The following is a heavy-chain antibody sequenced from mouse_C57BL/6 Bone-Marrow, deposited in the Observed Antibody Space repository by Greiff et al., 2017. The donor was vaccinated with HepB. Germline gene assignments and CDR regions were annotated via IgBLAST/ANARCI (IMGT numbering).Heavy chain of an antibody. V-gene: IGHV5-17*01. CDR3: AKYYDYENYAMDY. Sequence: EVKLMESGGGLVKPGGSLKLSCAASGFTFSDYGMHWVRQAPEKGLEWVAYISSGSSTIYYADTVKGRFTISRDNAKNTLFLQMTSLRSEDTAMYYCAKYYDYENYAMDYWGQGTSVTVSS. J-gene: IGHJ4*01. CDR1: GFTFSDYG. D-gene: IGHD2-4*01. CDR2: ISSGSSTI.